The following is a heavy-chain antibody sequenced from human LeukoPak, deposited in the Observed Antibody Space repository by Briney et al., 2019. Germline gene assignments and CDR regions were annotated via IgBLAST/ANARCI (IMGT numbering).Heavy chain of an antibody. CDR2: VWSDGNTK. CDR1: GFTFSNYG. Sequence: GGSLRLSCAASGFTFSNYGMHWVRQAPGKGLEGVAVVWSDGNTKNYADSVKGRFTISRDNSKNTVYMEVNSLRAEDTAVYYCARGHYYTDMLTNYWVRYFDYWGQGTLVTVSS. CDR3: ARGHYYTDMLTNYWVRYFDY. V-gene: IGHV3-33*01. D-gene: IGHD3-9*01. J-gene: IGHJ4*02.